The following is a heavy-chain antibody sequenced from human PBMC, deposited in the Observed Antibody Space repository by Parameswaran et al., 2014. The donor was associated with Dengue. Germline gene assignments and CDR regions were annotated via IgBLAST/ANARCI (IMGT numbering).Heavy chain of an antibody. CDR1: GFTVSSNY. J-gene: IGHJ6*02. Sequence: GGSLRLSCAASGFTVSSNYMTWVRQAPGKGLQWVSVIYSGGNTYYADSVKGRFTISRDNSKNMLYLQMNSLRAEDTAVYYCARRVGYYYGMDVWGQGTTVTVSS. CDR3: ARRVGYYYGMDV. CDR2: IYSGGNT. D-gene: IGHD1-26*01. V-gene: IGHV3-53*01.